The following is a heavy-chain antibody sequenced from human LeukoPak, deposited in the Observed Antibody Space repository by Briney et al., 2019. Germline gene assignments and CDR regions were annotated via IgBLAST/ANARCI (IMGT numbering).Heavy chain of an antibody. CDR2: IIPVLNIT. CDR3: ARDQGLTAPPPYGLDV. CDR1: GDTFSTSS. Sequence: SVQVSCKTSGDTFSTSSITWVRQAPGQGLEWMGRIIPVLNITTYAQRFQGRVTITADTSTSTVYMELSSLRSEETAVYYCARDQGLTAPPPYGLDVWGQGTTVIVSS. V-gene: IGHV1-69*04. J-gene: IGHJ6*02. D-gene: IGHD5-18*01.